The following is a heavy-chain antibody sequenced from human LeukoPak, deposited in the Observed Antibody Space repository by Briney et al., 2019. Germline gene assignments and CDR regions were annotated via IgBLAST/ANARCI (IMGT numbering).Heavy chain of an antibody. CDR3: ARDQVRDRGPFDY. V-gene: IGHV3-33*01. D-gene: IGHD2-15*01. CDR1: GFTFSSYV. J-gene: IGHJ4*02. Sequence: GRSLRLSCAASGFTFSSYVMHWVRQAPGKGLEWVAVIWHDGSNKYYADSVKGRFTISRDNSKNTLYLQMNSLRAEDTAVYYCARDQVRDRGPFDYWGQGTLVTVSS. CDR2: IWHDGSNK.